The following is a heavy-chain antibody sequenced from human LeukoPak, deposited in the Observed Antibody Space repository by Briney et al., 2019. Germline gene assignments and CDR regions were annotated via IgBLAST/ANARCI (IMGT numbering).Heavy chain of an antibody. CDR2: ISYDGSSK. Sequence: GRSLRLSCAASGFTFSSYAMHWVRQAPGKGLEWVAVISYDGSSKYYADSVKGRFTISRDNSKNTLYLQMNSLRAEDTAVYYCARETYSGYDFYRGQGTLVTVSS. J-gene: IGHJ4*02. CDR3: ARETYSGYDFY. V-gene: IGHV3-30-3*01. D-gene: IGHD5-12*01. CDR1: GFTFSSYA.